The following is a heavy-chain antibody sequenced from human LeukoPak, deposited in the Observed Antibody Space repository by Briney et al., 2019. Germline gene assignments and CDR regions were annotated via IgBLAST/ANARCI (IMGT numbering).Heavy chain of an antibody. J-gene: IGHJ4*02. CDR3: ARDMGRAWYGPPDY. CDR1: GFTFSSYG. D-gene: IGHD6-13*01. Sequence: PGGSLRLSCAASGFTFSSYGMHWVRQVPGKRLEWVAVIWNDGSETFHADSVKGRFRIARDNSKNTLYLQMNSLRAEDTAVYFCARDMGRAWYGPPDYWGQGTLVTVSS. V-gene: IGHV3-33*08. CDR2: IWNDGSET.